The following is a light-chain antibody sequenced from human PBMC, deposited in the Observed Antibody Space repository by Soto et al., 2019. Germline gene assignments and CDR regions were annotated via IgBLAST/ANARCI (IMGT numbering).Light chain of an antibody. CDR1: QSLSSD. Sequence: EIVMTQSPATLSVSPGERATHSCRASQSLSSDLAWYQQKPGQAPRLLISGASTRAAGIPVRFSGRGSGTDFTLTISSLEPEDSAVYYCQQRKSWPITFGQGTRLEI. J-gene: IGKJ5*01. CDR2: GAS. CDR3: QQRKSWPIT. V-gene: IGKV3D-15*01.